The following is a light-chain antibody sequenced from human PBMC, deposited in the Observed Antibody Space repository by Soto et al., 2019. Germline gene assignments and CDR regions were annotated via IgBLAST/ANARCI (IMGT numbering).Light chain of an antibody. J-gene: IGKJ2*01. CDR2: DAS. CDR1: QSINSN. V-gene: IGKV3-15*01. Sequence: ETVMTQSPATLSVSPGERVTLSCRASQSINSNLAWYQQRPGQAPRVLIYDASTRATVVPARFSGSGSGTEFTLTISSPQSEDFAVYYCQQYNNWPPDYTFGQGTKLEIK. CDR3: QQYNNWPPDYT.